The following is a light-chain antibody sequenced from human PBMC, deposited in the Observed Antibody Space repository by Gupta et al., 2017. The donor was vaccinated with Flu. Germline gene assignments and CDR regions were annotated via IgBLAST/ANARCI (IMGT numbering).Light chain of an antibody. V-gene: IGKV3-20*01. CDR3: QQHGSSPPYS. Sequence: VLTQSPGTLSLSPGERATLSCRASQSVRTSYLAWIQQKPGQAPRLLIYGASNRATGIPDRISGSGSGTDFTLTISRLEPEDSAVYYCQQHGSSPPYSFGQGTKLEIK. CDR1: QSVRTSY. CDR2: GAS. J-gene: IGKJ2*03.